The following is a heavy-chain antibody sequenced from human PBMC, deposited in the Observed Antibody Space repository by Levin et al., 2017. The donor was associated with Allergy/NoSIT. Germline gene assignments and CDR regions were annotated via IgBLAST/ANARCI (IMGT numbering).Heavy chain of an antibody. CDR2: IYYSGTT. CDR3: ARQTYVWGSHRHGAFDI. Sequence: PSETLSLTCTVSGASISSRNYYWGWIRQPPGKGLEWIGNIYYSGTTYYNPSLRSRVTLPVDTSKNQFSLKLRSVTAADTAIYYCARQTYVWGSHRHGAFDIWGQGTKVTVSS. V-gene: IGHV4-39*01. D-gene: IGHD3-16*02. J-gene: IGHJ3*02. CDR1: GASISSRNYY.